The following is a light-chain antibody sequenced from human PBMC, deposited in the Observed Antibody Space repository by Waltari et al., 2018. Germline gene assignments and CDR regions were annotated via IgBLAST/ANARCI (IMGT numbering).Light chain of an antibody. CDR1: HSDIGRYNY. J-gene: IGLJ2*01. Sequence: QSALTQPASMSGSPGQLITISCTGSHSDIGRYNYVSWYQQYPGKAPKVLIYDVNKRPSGASDRFSGSKSGNTASLTISGLQAEDEADYYCSSYTLDIKMIFGGGTKLTVL. V-gene: IGLV2-14*03. CDR2: DVN. CDR3: SSYTLDIKMI.